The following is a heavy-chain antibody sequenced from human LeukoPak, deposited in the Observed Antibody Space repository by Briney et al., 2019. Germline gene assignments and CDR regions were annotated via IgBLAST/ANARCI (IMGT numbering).Heavy chain of an antibody. V-gene: IGHV3-21*01. Sequence: GGSLGLSCAASGFTFSSYSMNWVRQAPGKGLEWVSSISSSSSYIYYADSVKGRFTISRDNAKNSLYLQMNSLRAEDTAVYYCARGGGGYNYYYYYYMDVWGKGTTVTVSS. J-gene: IGHJ6*03. CDR1: GFTFSSYS. D-gene: IGHD3-22*01. CDR2: ISSSSSYI. CDR3: ARGGGGYNYYYYYYMDV.